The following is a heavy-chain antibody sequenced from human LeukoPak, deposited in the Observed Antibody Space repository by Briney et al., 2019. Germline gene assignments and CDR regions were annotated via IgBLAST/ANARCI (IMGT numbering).Heavy chain of an antibody. CDR3: ARDTDYGDYVFAFDI. Sequence: GGSLRLSCAASGFTFSGYSMNWVRQAPGKGLEWVSAISSSSRYIYYADSVKGRFTISRDNAKNSLYLQMNSLRAEDTAVYYCARDTDYGDYVFAFDIWGQGTMVTVSS. V-gene: IGHV3-21*01. CDR2: ISSSSRYI. D-gene: IGHD4-17*01. J-gene: IGHJ3*02. CDR1: GFTFSGYS.